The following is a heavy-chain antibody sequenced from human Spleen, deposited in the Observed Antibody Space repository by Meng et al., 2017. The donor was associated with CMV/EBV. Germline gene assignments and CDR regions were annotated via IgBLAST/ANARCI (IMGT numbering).Heavy chain of an antibody. V-gene: IGHV3-20*04. D-gene: IGHD1/OR15-1a*01. Sequence: GESLKISCAASGFTFDDYGMAWVRQAPGKGLEWVSGINWNGGSTGYAETVKGRFTISRDNAKNSLYLEMNSLRAEDTALYYCAREGEQYYFDYWGQGTLVTVSS. CDR3: AREGEQYYFDY. CDR2: INWNGGST. CDR1: GFTFDDYG. J-gene: IGHJ4*02.